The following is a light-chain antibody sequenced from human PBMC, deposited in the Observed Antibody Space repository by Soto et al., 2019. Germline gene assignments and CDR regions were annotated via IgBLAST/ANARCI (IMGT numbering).Light chain of an antibody. CDR1: QSINNW. V-gene: IGKV1-5*03. CDR3: QQYDTYWT. Sequence: DIQMTQSPSTLSASVGDRVTITCRASQSINNWLAWYQQKPGKAPKLLIYKASNLDIGVPSRFSGSGSGTEFNLTISSLQPDDFATYSCQQYDTYWTFGQGTKVEIK. J-gene: IGKJ1*01. CDR2: KAS.